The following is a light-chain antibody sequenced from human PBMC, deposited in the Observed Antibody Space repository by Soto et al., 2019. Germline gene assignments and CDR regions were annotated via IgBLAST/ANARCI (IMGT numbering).Light chain of an antibody. CDR1: SGHSSYI. J-gene: IGLJ2*01. CDR3: VTWDSNTRV. Sequence: QSVLTQSSSASASLGSSVKLTCTLSSGHSSYIIAWHHQQPGKAPRYLMKLEGSGSYNKRSGVPDRFSGSSSGADRYLTISNLQFEDEANYYCVTWDSNTRVFGGGTKLIVL. V-gene: IGLV4-60*02. CDR2: LEGSGSY.